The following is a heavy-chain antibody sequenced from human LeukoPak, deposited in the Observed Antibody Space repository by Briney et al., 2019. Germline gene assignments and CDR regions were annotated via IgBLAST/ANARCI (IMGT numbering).Heavy chain of an antibody. D-gene: IGHD3-10*01. CDR1: GGTFSSYA. Sequence: SVKVSCKASGGTFSSYAISWVRQAPGQGLEWMGGIIPIFGTANCAQKFQGRVTITADESTSTAYMELSSLRSEDTAVYYCARDRGSGSYLLPYWGQGTLVTVSS. CDR2: IIPIFGTA. V-gene: IGHV1-69*13. J-gene: IGHJ4*02. CDR3: ARDRGSGSYLLPY.